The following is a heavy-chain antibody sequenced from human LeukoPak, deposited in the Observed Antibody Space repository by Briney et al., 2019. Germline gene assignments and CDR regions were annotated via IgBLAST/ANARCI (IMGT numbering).Heavy chain of an antibody. Sequence: PSETLSLTCTVSGGSISSYYWSWIRQPPGKGLEWIGYTYYSGSTNYNPSLKGRVTISVDTSKNQFSLKLSSVTAADTAVYYCAAGLGYCSGGRCVGVDYWGQGTLVTVSS. D-gene: IGHD2-15*01. CDR3: AAGLGYCSGGRCVGVDY. CDR1: GGSISSYY. J-gene: IGHJ4*02. CDR2: TYYSGST. V-gene: IGHV4-59*08.